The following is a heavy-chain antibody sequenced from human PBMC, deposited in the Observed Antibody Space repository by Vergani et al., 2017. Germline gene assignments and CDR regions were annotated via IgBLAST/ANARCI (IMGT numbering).Heavy chain of an antibody. CDR3: TTDWEKGSSGWYIFDYYYYMDV. J-gene: IGHJ6*03. V-gene: IGHV3-15*01. CDR1: GFTFSNAW. Sequence: EVQLVESGGGLVQPGGSLRLSCAASGFTFSNAWMSWVRQAPGKGLEWVGRIKSKTDGGTTDYAAPVKGRFTISRDDSKNTLYLQMNSLKTEDTAVYYCTTDWEKGSSGWYIFDYYYYMDVWGKGTTVTVSS. D-gene: IGHD6-19*01. CDR2: IKSKTDGGTT.